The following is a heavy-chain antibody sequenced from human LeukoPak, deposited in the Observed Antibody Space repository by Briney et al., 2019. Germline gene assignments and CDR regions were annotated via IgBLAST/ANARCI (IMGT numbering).Heavy chain of an antibody. CDR1: GFTFSSYG. J-gene: IGHJ6*02. V-gene: IGHV3-30*18. CDR3: AKDTFPNILTGPPAPLDV. Sequence: GRSLRLSCAASGFTFSSYGMHWVRQAPGKGLEWVAVISYDGSNKYYADSVKGRFTISRDNSKNTLYLQMNSLRAGDTAVYYCAKDTFPNILTGPPAPLDVWGQGTTVTVSS. CDR2: ISYDGSNK. D-gene: IGHD3-9*01.